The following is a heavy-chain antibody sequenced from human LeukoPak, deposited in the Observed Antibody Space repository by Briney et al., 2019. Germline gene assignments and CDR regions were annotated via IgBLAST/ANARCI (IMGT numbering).Heavy chain of an antibody. V-gene: IGHV3-20*04. CDR3: ARVGLIGTQPYYFDY. CDR1: GFTFDDYG. J-gene: IGHJ4*02. D-gene: IGHD1-1*01. CDR2: INWNGGST. Sequence: SGGSLRLSCAASGFTFDDYGMSWVRQAPGKGLEWVSGINWNGGSTGYADSVKGRFTISRDNAKNSLYLQMNSLRAEDTALYYCARVGLIGTQPYYFDYWGQGTLVTVSS.